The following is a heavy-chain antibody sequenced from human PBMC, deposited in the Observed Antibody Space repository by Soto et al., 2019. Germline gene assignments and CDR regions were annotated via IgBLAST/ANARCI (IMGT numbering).Heavy chain of an antibody. CDR3: APRLRIYGAFDI. Sequence: SGPTLVNPTQTLTLTCTFSGFSLSTSGVGVGWIRQPPGKALEWLALIYWDDDKRYSPSLKSRLTITKDTSKNQVVLTMTNMDPVDTATYFFAPRLRIYGAFDIWGQGTMVTVSS. CDR1: GFSLSTSGVG. V-gene: IGHV2-5*02. CDR2: IYWDDDK. J-gene: IGHJ3*02. D-gene: IGHD2-15*01.